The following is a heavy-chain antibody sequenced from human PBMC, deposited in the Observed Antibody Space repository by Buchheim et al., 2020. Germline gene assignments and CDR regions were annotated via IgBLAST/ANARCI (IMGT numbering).Heavy chain of an antibody. J-gene: IGHJ2*01. CDR2: ITSSSDFI. D-gene: IGHD3-10*01. Sequence: QLVESGGGLVKPGGSLRLSCAASGFTITTYSMNWVRQAPGKGLEWVSSITSSSDFISYADSVKGRFTISRDNAKTSLYPQMNSLRAEDTAVYYCAIRGEVFWYFDLWGRGTL. CDR1: GFTITTYS. V-gene: IGHV3-21*02. CDR3: AIRGEVFWYFDL.